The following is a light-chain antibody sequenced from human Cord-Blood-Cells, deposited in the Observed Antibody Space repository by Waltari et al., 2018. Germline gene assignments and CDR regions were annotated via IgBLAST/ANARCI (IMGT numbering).Light chain of an antibody. CDR2: EVS. Sequence: QSARPQPASVSGSPGQSITISCTGHSSDVGGYNYVSWYQQHPGKAPKLMIYEVSNRPSGVSNRFSGSKSGNTASLTISGLQSEDEADYYCSSYTSSSTYVVFGGGTKLTVL. V-gene: IGLV2-14*01. CDR3: SSYTSSSTYVV. J-gene: IGLJ2*01. CDR1: SSDVGGYNY.